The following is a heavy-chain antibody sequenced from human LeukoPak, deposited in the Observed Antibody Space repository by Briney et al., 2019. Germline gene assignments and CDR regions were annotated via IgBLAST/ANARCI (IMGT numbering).Heavy chain of an antibody. D-gene: IGHD3-22*01. V-gene: IGHV1-8*03. CDR1: GYTFTSYD. CDR3: ARALYYYDSSGYYLGSPYYFDY. J-gene: IGHJ4*02. CDR2: MNPNGGNT. Sequence: ASVKVSCKASGYTFTSYDINWVRQATGQGLEWMGWMNPNGGNTGYAQKFQGRVTITRNTSISTAYMEPSSLRSEDTAVYYCARALYYYDSSGYYLGSPYYFDYWGQGTLDTVSS.